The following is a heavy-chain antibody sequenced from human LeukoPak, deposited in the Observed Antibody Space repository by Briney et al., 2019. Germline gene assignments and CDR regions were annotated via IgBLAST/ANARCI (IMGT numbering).Heavy chain of an antibody. J-gene: IGHJ3*02. CDR3: AREGVGGFDI. V-gene: IGHV3-7*01. Sequence: VANIKEDGSEKDFVDSVKGRLSISRDNDKNLLFLELNNLRAEDTAVYFCAREGVGGFDIWGQGAMVTVSS. CDR2: IKEDGSEK. D-gene: IGHD3-16*01.